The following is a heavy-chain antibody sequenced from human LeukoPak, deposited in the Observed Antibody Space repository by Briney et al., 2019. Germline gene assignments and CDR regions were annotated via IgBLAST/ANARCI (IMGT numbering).Heavy chain of an antibody. J-gene: IGHJ3*02. CDR1: GLIFSNAW. CDR2: IKDKSQGATR. CDR3: TTWDEKYSFSAHWDDAFAI. V-gene: IGHV3-15*01. Sequence: GGSLRLSCEASGLIFSNAWMTWVRQAPGKGLEWVGRIKDKSQGATRDYAAPVRDRFNISRDDSKNTVYLQINSLKIEDTAVYYCTTWDEKYSFSAHWDDAFAIWGQGTKVTVSS. D-gene: IGHD5/OR15-5a*01.